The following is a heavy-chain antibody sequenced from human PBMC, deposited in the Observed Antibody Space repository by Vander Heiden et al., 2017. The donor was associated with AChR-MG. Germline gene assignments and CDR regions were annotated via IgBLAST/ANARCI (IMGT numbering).Heavy chain of an antibody. CDR1: AATFSSYA. J-gene: IGHJ6*02. CDR2: IIPTFGTA. CDR3: ASRPTAMPVHDYYYGMDV. Sequence: QVQLVQSGAEVKKPGSSVKVSCKASAATFSSYAISWGGQAPGQGLEWMGGIIPTFGTANYAQKFQGRVTITADESTSTAYMELSSLRSEDTAVYYCASRPTAMPVHDYYYGMDVWGQGTTVTVSS. V-gene: IGHV1-69*01. D-gene: IGHD5-18*01.